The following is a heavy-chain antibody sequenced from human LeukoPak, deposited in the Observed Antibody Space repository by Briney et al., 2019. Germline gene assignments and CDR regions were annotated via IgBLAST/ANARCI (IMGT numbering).Heavy chain of an antibody. Sequence: GGSLRLSCAASGFTFSNYAMNWVRQAPGKGLEWVSTISGSGGSTYYADSVKGRFTISRDNSKNTLYLQMNSLRAEDTAVYYCAKEGMATINFDYWGQGTLVTVSS. CDR2: ISGSGGST. CDR3: AKEGMATINFDY. D-gene: IGHD5-24*01. V-gene: IGHV3-23*01. J-gene: IGHJ4*02. CDR1: GFTFSNYA.